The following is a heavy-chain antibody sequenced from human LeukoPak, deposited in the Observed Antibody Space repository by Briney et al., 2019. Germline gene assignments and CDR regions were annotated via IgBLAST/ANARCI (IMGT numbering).Heavy chain of an antibody. D-gene: IGHD2-15*01. J-gene: IGHJ5*02. Sequence: PSETLSLTCTVSGDSVSSSCWSWVRQPPGKGLEWLAYIYYTGVTNYNPSLKSRVTISLDMSRNQVSLKLLSVTAADTAVYYCTKNAGRGRPSDLWGQGTLVTVSS. CDR1: GDSVSSSC. V-gene: IGHV4-59*02. CDR3: TKNAGRGRPSDL. CDR2: IYYTGVT.